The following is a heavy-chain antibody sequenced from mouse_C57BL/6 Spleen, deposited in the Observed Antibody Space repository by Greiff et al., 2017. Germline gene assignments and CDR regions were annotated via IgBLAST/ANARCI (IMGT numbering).Heavy chain of an antibody. CDR3: ARDADYNKEGFAY. V-gene: IGHV5-4*01. Sequence: EVNVVESGGGLVKPGGSLKLSCAASGFTFSSYAMSWVRQTPEKRLEWVATISGGGSYTYYPDNVKGRFTISRDNAKNNLYLQMSHLKSEDTAMYYCARDADYNKEGFAYWGQGTLVTVSA. CDR1: GFTFSSYA. D-gene: IGHD2-5*01. J-gene: IGHJ3*01. CDR2: ISGGGSYT.